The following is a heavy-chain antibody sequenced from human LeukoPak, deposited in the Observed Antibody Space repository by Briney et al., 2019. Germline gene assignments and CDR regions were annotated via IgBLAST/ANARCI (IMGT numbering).Heavy chain of an antibody. V-gene: IGHV4-59*08. D-gene: IGHD3-3*01. CDR2: IYYSGTT. CDR3: ARHGPLYDIWSAQFYFDY. CDR1: GGSISTFY. Sequence: SETLSLTCTVSGGSISTFYWSWIRQRPGKGLEWIGYIYYSGTTNCNPSLKSRVTISVDMSKSQFSLNLSSVTAADTALYYCARHGPLYDIWSAQFYFDYWGQGTLVAVSS. J-gene: IGHJ4*02.